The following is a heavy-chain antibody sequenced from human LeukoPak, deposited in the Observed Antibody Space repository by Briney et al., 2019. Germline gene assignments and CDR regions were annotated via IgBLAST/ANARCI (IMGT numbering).Heavy chain of an antibody. CDR2: ITGSDGST. CDR1: GFTFTNYA. CDR3: AKWGDYDILTGYYVPDY. J-gene: IGHJ4*02. V-gene: IGHV3-23*01. Sequence: PGGSLRLSWVASGFTFTNYAMSWVRQAPGKGLEWVSAITGSDGSTYYADSEKGRFTISRDNSKNTLYLQVNNLKAQDTGVYYCAKWGDYDILTGYYVPDYWGQGTLVTVSS. D-gene: IGHD3-9*01.